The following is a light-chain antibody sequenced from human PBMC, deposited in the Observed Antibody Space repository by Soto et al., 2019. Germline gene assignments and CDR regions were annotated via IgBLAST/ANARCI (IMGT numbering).Light chain of an antibody. V-gene: IGLV1-40*01. CDR2: EVS. CDR1: SSNIGAGYD. Sequence: QLVLTQPPSVSGAPGQRVTISCTGSSSNIGAGYDVHWYQQLPGTAPKLMIYEVSYRPSGISNRFSGSKSGNTASLTISGLQADDEAEYYCSTYTISRTRVFGTGTKVTVL. J-gene: IGLJ1*01. CDR3: STYTISRTRV.